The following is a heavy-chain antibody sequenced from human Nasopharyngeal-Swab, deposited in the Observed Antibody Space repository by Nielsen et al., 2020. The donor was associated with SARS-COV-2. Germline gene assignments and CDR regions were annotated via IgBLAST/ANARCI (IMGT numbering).Heavy chain of an antibody. CDR2: INTNTGNP. J-gene: IGHJ3*02. D-gene: IGHD5-12*01. Sequence: ASVKVSCRASGYTFTSYAMNWVRQAPGQGLEWMGWINTNTGNPTYAQGFTGRFVFSFDTSVSTAYLQISSQKAEDTAVYYCARDGGGDTGYSGYDFPGVPKSGFDIWGQGTMVTVSS. V-gene: IGHV7-4-1*02. CDR1: GYTFTSYA. CDR3: ARDGGGDTGYSGYDFPGVPKSGFDI.